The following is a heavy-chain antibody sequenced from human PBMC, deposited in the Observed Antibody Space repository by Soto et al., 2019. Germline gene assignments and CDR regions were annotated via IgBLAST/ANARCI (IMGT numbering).Heavy chain of an antibody. CDR3: AREERFWSGDYFDY. D-gene: IGHD3-3*02. J-gene: IGHJ4*02. CDR2: ISSSSSTI. V-gene: IGHV3-48*02. Sequence: EVQQVESGGGLVQPGGSLRLSCAASGFTFSSYSRNWVRQAPGKGLEWVSYISSSSSTIYYADSVKGRFTISRDNAKNSLYLQMKSLRDEDTAVYYCAREERFWSGDYFDYWGQRTLVTVSS. CDR1: GFTFSSYS.